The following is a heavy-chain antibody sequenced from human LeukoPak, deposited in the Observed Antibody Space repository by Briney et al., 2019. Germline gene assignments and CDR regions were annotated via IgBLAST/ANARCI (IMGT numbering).Heavy chain of an antibody. V-gene: IGHV4-34*01. Sequence: SETLSLTCAVYGGSFSGYYWSWIRQPPGKGLEWIGEVNHSGSTNCNPSLKSRVTISVDTSKNQFSLKLTSVTAADTAVYYCAREYGSGSYYMRRYYFDYWGQGTLVTVSS. CDR2: VNHSGST. J-gene: IGHJ4*02. CDR3: AREYGSGSYYMRRYYFDY. D-gene: IGHD3-10*01. CDR1: GGSFSGYY.